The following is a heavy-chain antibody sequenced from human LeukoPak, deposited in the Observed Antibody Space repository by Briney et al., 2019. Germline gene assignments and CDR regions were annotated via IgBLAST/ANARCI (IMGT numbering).Heavy chain of an antibody. CDR2: IIPIFGTA. V-gene: IGHV1-69*13. J-gene: IGHJ3*02. CDR1: GYTFTSYY. Sequence: SVKVSCKASGYTFTSYYMHWVRQAPGQGLEWMGGIIPIFGTANYAQKFQGRVTITADESTSTAYMELSSLRSEDTAVYYCAREKLKNDAFDIWGQGTMVTVSS. CDR3: AREKLKNDAFDI.